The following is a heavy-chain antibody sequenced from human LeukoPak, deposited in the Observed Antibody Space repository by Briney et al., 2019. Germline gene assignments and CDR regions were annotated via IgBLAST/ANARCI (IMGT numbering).Heavy chain of an antibody. V-gene: IGHV1-69*13. D-gene: IGHD1-20*01. J-gene: IGHJ3*02. CDR2: IIPIFGTA. CDR1: GGTFSSYA. CDR3: ARPSLTGTTLFRAFDI. Sequence: ASVKVSCKASGGTFSSYAISWVRQAPGQGLEWMGGIIPIFGTANYAQKFQGRVTITADESTSTAYMELSSLRSDDTAVYYCARPSLTGTTLFRAFDIWGQGTMVTVSS.